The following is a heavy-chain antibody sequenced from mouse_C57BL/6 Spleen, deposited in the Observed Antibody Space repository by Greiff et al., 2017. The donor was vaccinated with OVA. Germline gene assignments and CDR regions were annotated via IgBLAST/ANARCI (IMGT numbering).Heavy chain of an antibody. Sequence: VQLQQSGAELAKPGASVKLSCKASGYTFTSYWMHWVKQRPGQGLEWIGYINPSSGYTKSNQKFKDKATLTADKASSTAYMQLSSLTYEDSAVYYCATWDPGYDYWGQGTTLTVSA. CDR3: ATWDPGYDY. V-gene: IGHV1-7*01. CDR1: GYTFTSYW. CDR2: INPSSGYT. J-gene: IGHJ2*01. D-gene: IGHD4-1*01.